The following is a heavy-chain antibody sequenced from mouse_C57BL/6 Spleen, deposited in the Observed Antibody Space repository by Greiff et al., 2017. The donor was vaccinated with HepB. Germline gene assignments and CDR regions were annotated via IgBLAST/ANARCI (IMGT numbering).Heavy chain of an antibody. CDR3: ARGYYSNYFDY. CDR1: GFTFSDYY. V-gene: IGHV5-16*01. D-gene: IGHD2-5*01. CDR2: INYDGSST. Sequence: EVKLVGSEGGLVQPGSSMKLSCTASGFTFSDYYMAWVRQVPEKGLEWVANINYDGSSTYYLDSLKSRFIISRDNAKNILYLQMSSLKSEDTATYYCARGYYSNYFDYWGQGTTLTVSS. J-gene: IGHJ2*01.